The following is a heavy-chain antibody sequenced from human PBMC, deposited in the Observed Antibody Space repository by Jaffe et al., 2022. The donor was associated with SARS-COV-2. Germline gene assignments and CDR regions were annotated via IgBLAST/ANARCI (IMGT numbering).Heavy chain of an antibody. CDR1: GFSFSSYW. Sequence: VQLVQSGGGLVQPGGSLRLSCAASGFSFSSYWMTWVRQAPGKGLEWVANIKNDGSENYYVDSVKGRFTISRDNAKNSVYLQMNSLRAADTAVYYCARGLDYWGQGTLVTVSS. CDR2: IKNDGSEN. J-gene: IGHJ4*02. CDR3: ARGLDY. V-gene: IGHV3-7*01.